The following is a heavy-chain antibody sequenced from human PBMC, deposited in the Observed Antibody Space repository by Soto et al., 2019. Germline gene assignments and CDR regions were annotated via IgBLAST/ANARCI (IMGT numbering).Heavy chain of an antibody. Sequence: SETLSLTCSVSGTSFTTYYWSWIRQPPGKGLGWIGYIFYSGHLKYNPSLKSRVTISVDTSKNQFSLKLGSVTAADTAVYYCATQEVGGSYVYTFDPWGQGTLVTVSS. V-gene: IGHV4-59*08. CDR1: GTSFTTYY. D-gene: IGHD1-26*01. CDR2: IFYSGHL. J-gene: IGHJ5*02. CDR3: ATQEVGGSYVYTFDP.